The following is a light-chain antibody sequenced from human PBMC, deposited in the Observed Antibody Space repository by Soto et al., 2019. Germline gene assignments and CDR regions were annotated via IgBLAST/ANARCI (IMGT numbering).Light chain of an antibody. CDR2: DAS. Sequence: EIVLTQSPATLSLSPVERATLSCRASQSVSSYLAWYQQKPGQAPRLLIYDASNRATGIPARFSGSGSGTDFTLTISSLEPEDFAVYYCQHRSVWPLTFGGGTKVEIK. CDR1: QSVSSY. J-gene: IGKJ4*01. V-gene: IGKV3-11*01. CDR3: QHRSVWPLT.